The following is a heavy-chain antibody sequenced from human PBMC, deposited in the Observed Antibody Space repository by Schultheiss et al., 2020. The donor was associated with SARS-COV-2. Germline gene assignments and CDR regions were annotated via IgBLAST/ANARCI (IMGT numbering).Heavy chain of an antibody. Sequence: GGSLRLSCAASGFTFSSYAMSWVRQAPGKGLEWVSVIYSGGSTYYADSVKGRFTISRDNSKNTLYLQMNSLRAEDTAVYYCAREVGYCSSTSCTNWFDPWGQGTLVTVSS. CDR3: AREVGYCSSTSCTNWFDP. CDR1: GFTFSSYA. D-gene: IGHD2-2*01. CDR2: IYSGGST. V-gene: IGHV3-23*03. J-gene: IGHJ5*02.